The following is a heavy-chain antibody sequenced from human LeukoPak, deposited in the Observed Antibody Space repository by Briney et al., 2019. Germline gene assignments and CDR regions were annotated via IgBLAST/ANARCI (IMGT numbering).Heavy chain of an antibody. D-gene: IGHD2-2*01. Sequence: PGGPLRSYCAAPGVALEDYARDWVGRPPGKGLEGVSVISGDGGRTYYADSVKGRFTISRDNSKNSLYLQMNSLRTEDTALYYCAKDMGCSSTSCLIGYWGQGTLVTVSS. J-gene: IGHJ4*02. CDR1: GVALEDYA. CDR2: ISGDGGRT. V-gene: IGHV3-43*02. CDR3: AKDMGCSSTSCLIGY.